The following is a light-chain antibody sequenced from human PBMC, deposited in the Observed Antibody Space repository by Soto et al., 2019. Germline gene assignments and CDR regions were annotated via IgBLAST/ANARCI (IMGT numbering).Light chain of an antibody. CDR2: DAS. CDR3: QQYGSSPLT. V-gene: IGKV3D-20*01. Sequence: EIVLTQSPGTLSLSPGERATLSRRASQSVSSSYLAWYQQKPGLAPRLLIYDASSRATGIPDRFSGSGSGTDFTLTISRLEPEDFAVYYCQQYGSSPLTFGGGTKVDIK. J-gene: IGKJ4*01. CDR1: QSVSSSY.